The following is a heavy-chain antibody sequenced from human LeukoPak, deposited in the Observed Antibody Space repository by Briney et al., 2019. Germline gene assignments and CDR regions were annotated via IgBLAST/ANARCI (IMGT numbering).Heavy chain of an antibody. V-gene: IGHV3-23*01. J-gene: IGHJ4*02. D-gene: IGHD1-26*01. CDR2: ISGSGGST. Sequence: GGSLRLSCAASGFTFSSYAMSWVRQAPGKGLEWVSGISGSGGSTFYADSVKGRFTINRDNSRNTLYLQMNSLRAEDTAEYYCAKDSFAALSFSDYWGQGTLVTVSS. CDR3: AKDSFAALSFSDY. CDR1: GFTFSSYA.